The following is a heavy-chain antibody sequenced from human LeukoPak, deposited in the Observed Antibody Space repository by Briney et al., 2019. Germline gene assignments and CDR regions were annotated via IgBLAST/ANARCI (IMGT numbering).Heavy chain of an antibody. V-gene: IGHV3-11*04. CDR1: GFTFSDYY. Sequence: GGSLRLSCAAAGFTFSDYYMSWIRQAPGKGLEWVSYISSSGHTIYYADSVKGRLTISRDNAKNSLYLQMNSLRAEDTAVYYCARGGNYDFWSGQRGAYFDYWGQGTLVTVSS. J-gene: IGHJ4*02. CDR2: ISSSGHTI. D-gene: IGHD3-3*01. CDR3: ARGGNYDFWSGQRGAYFDY.